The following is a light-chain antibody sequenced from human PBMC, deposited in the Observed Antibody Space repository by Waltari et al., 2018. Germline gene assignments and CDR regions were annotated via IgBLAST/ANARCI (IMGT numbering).Light chain of an antibody. V-gene: IGKV4-1*01. CDR2: WAS. J-gene: IGKJ2*01. Sequence: IVMTQSPDSLSVSLGERATINCNSSQSVLYTSNYHNYLAWYQQKPGQPPKLLLYWASTRESGVPDRFSGSGSGTDFTLSISTLQAEDVAVYYCQQYYSAPYTFGQGTRLEIK. CDR3: QQYYSAPYT. CDR1: QSVLYTSNYHNY.